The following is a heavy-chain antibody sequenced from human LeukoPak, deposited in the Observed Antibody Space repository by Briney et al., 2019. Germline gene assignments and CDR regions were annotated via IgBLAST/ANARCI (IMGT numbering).Heavy chain of an antibody. CDR2: IYPGNSDT. CDR3: SRLFGYSYSPDYYYYYMDV. J-gene: IGHJ6*03. Sequence: GASLKISCKGSGYSFTSYWIGCVSQMPPKDLEWMGSIYPGNSDTSYSPSFQGQVTISADTSISTAYLQRSSLNASDTAMYYCSRLFGYSYSPDYYYYYMDVWGKGTTVTVSS. V-gene: IGHV5-51*01. D-gene: IGHD5-18*01. CDR1: GYSFTSYW.